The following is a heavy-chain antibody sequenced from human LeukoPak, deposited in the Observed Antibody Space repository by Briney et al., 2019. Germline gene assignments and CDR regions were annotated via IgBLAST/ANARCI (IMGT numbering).Heavy chain of an antibody. J-gene: IGHJ4*02. V-gene: IGHV3-30-3*01. D-gene: IGHD3-22*01. CDR1: GFTFSSYA. CDR2: ISYDGSNK. CDR3: ARDAYYYDSSGYYYYHLDY. Sequence: PGGSLRLSCAASGFTFSSYAMHWVRQAPGKGLEWVAVISYDGSNKYYADSVKGRFTISRDNSKNTLYLQMNSLRAEDTAVYYCARDAYYYDSSGYYYYHLDYWGQGTLVTVSS.